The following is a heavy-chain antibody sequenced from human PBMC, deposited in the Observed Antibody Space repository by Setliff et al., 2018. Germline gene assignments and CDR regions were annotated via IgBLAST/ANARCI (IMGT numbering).Heavy chain of an antibody. CDR1: GYTFGAHY. CDR3: ARGAPGRYCSGGSNWQTKLDY. Sequence: GASVKVSCKASGYTFGAHYIHWVRQAPGQGFEWMGWINPNSGDTNYAQKFQGRVTMTRDTSISTAYMELSSLRSEDTAVDYCARGAPGRYCSGGSNWQTKLDYWGQGTLVTVSS. D-gene: IGHD2-15*01. CDR2: INPNSGDT. V-gene: IGHV1-2*02. J-gene: IGHJ4*02.